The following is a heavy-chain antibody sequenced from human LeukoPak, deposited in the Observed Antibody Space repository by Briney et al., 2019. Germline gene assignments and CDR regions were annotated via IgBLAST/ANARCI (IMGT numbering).Heavy chain of an antibody. Sequence: GGSLRLSCAASGFKFSNYWMNWVRQAPGKGMEWVAIIEKDGSEILYVDSVKGRFTISRDNAKNSLYLQMNSLRAEDTAVYYCAAGAGWLIDWWGQGTLVTVSS. CDR1: GFKFSNYW. D-gene: IGHD6-19*01. CDR3: AAGAGWLIDW. J-gene: IGHJ4*02. V-gene: IGHV3-7*01. CDR2: IEKDGSEI.